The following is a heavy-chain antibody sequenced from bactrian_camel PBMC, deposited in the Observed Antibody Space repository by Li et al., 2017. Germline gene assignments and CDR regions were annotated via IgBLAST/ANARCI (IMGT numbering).Heavy chain of an antibody. CDR2: IGPGGSVT. V-gene: IGHV3S1*01. Sequence: VQLVESGGGSVQAGGSLTLSCAASAYTYSRLCMTWVRQAPGKGPEWVSTIGPGGSVTYYVESVKGRFTISRDNAKNTVYLQLNSLKSEDVAMYYCVKGNYRSGIQVLPRDRGQGTQVTVS. J-gene: IGHJ4*01. CDR1: AYTYSRLC. D-gene: IGHD2*01.